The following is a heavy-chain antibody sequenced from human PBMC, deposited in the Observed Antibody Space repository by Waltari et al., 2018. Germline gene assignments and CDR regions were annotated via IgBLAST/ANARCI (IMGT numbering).Heavy chain of an antibody. Sequence: QVQLVQSGAEVKKPGSSVKVSCKASGGTFSSYAISWVRQAPGQGLEWMGGIIPIFGTANYAQKCQGRVKITAEESTSTAYMELSSLRSEDTAVYDCARDSEGLDCGGDCPYQHWGQGTLVTVSS. CDR3: ARDSEGLDCGGDCPYQH. CDR2: IIPIFGTA. J-gene: IGHJ1*01. D-gene: IGHD2-21*01. CDR1: GGTFSSYA. V-gene: IGHV1-69*13.